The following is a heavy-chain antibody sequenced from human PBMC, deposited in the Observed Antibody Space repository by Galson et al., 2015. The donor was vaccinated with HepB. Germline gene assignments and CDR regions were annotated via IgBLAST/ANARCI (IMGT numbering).Heavy chain of an antibody. Sequence: SLRLSCAASGFTFSSYEMNWVRQAPGKGLEWVSYISSSGSTIYYADSVKGRFTISRDNAKNSLYLQMNSLRAEDTAVYYCAKGKGVGAVAGNYYYYYGMDVWGQGTTVTVSS. CDR3: AKGKGVGAVAGNYYYYYGMDV. D-gene: IGHD6-19*01. V-gene: IGHV3-48*03. J-gene: IGHJ6*02. CDR1: GFTFSSYE. CDR2: ISSSGSTI.